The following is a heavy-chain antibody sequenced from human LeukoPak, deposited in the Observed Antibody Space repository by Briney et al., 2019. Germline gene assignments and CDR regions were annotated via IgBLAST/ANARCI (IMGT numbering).Heavy chain of an antibody. CDR1: GFTFSSHG. CDR3: ARHGREVDYYHYYMNV. J-gene: IGHJ6*03. D-gene: IGHD1-1*01. V-gene: IGHV3-23*01. Sequence: GETLRLSCAASGFTFSSHGMNWVRQAPGKGLEWVSGITGSGGNRYYADSVKGRFTISRDNSKNTLYLQMNSLGAEDTAIYYCARHGREVDYYHYYMNVWGKGTTVTVS. CDR2: ITGSGGNR.